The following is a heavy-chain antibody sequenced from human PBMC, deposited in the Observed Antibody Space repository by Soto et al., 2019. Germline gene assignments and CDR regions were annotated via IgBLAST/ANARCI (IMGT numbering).Heavy chain of an antibody. CDR1: GGSFSGYY. Sequence: QVQLQQWGAGLLKPSETLSLTCAVYGGSFSGYYWSWIRQPPGKGLEWIGEINHSGSTNYNPSLKSRVTISVDTSKNQCSLKLSSVTAADTAVYYCARAGYCSSTSCYNYYGMDVWGQGTTVTVSS. CDR2: INHSGST. J-gene: IGHJ6*02. CDR3: ARAGYCSSTSCYNYYGMDV. V-gene: IGHV4-34*01. D-gene: IGHD2-2*02.